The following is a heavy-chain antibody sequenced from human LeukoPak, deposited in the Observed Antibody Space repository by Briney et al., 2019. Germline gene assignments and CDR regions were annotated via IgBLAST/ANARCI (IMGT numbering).Heavy chain of an antibody. D-gene: IGHD1-1*01. Sequence: SETLSLTCTVSGGSISSYYWSWIRQTPGKGLEWIGYIHYSGSTFYNPSLKSRATISVDTSKSQFSLNLSSVAAADTAVYYCARGELVFDYWGQGTLVTVSS. J-gene: IGHJ4*02. V-gene: IGHV4-59*12. CDR2: IHYSGST. CDR3: ARGELVFDY. CDR1: GGSISSYY.